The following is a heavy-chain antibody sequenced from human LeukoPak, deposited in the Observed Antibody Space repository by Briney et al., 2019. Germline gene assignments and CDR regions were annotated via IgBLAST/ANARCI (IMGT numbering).Heavy chain of an antibody. CDR2: INSDGSST. D-gene: IGHD5-18*01. J-gene: IGHJ4*02. Sequence: GGSLRLSCAASGFTFSSYWMYWVRQAPGKGLVWVSRINSDGSSTSYADSVKGRFTISRDNAKNTLYLQMNSLRAEDTAVYYCARDRGYSYGFDYWGQGTLVTVSS. CDR3: ARDRGYSYGFDY. CDR1: GFTFSSYW. V-gene: IGHV3-74*01.